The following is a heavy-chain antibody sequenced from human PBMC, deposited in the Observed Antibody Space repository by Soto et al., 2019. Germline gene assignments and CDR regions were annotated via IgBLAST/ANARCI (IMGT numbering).Heavy chain of an antibody. V-gene: IGHV4-39*02. D-gene: IGHD2-21*01. J-gene: IGHJ4*02. CDR2: IFYSGST. Sequence: SATLSLTCTVSGGSISSSSYYWGWIRQPPGKGLEWIGSIFYSGSTYYNPSLKSRVTISVDTPPNYFSLNLRSVTPADTAVYFCARGERRSMLVVSVFDAWGQGILVTVSS. CDR3: ARGERRSMLVVSVFDA. CDR1: GGSISSSSYY.